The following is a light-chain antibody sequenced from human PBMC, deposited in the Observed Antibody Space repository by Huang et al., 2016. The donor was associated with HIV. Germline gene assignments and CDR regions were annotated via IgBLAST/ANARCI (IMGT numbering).Light chain of an antibody. J-gene: IGKJ1*01. CDR2: AAS. Sequence: ETVMTQSPATLSASPGERVTLSCRASQSIGTKLAWYQQKLGQAPRLLIFAASTVATDIPARFSGSGSWTDFPLTISSLRSEDFAFYYCQQYNNWPPLFGQGTKVEIK. CDR3: QQYNNWPPL. V-gene: IGKV3-15*01. CDR1: QSIGTK.